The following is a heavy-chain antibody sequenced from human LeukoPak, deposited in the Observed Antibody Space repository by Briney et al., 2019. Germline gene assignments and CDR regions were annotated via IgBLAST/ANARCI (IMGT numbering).Heavy chain of an antibody. D-gene: IGHD6-19*01. V-gene: IGHV3-20*04. J-gene: IGHJ4*02. Sequence: GGSLRLSCAASGFTFDDYGMSWVRQAPGKGLEWVSGINWNGGRTVYADSVKGRLTISRDNAKNSLYLQMNSLRAEDTALYYCAKLAGTGGFDYRGQGTLVTVSS. CDR3: AKLAGTGGFDY. CDR1: GFTFDDYG. CDR2: INWNGGRT.